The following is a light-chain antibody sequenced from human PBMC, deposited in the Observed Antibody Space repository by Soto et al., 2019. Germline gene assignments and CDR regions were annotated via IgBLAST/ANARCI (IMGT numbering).Light chain of an antibody. V-gene: IGKV3-20*01. Sequence: EIVLTQSPGTLSLSPGERATLSCRASQGVSRGYLAWYQQKAGQAPRLLIYGVSSRATGVSHRFSGSGSGTEFTLTISSLQSEDFAVYYCQQYNNWPPLTFGGGTKVDI. CDR1: QGVSRGY. CDR3: QQYNNWPPLT. J-gene: IGKJ4*01. CDR2: GVS.